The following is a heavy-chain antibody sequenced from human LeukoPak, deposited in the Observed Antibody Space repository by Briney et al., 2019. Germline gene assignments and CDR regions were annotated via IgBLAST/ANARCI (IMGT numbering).Heavy chain of an antibody. CDR2: IRYDGSNK. J-gene: IGHJ4*02. Sequence: GGSLRLSCAASGFTFSSYGMHWVRQAPGKGLEWVAYIRYDGSNKYYADSVKARFTISRDNSKNTLYLQMNSLRAEDTALYYCAKDVRIAVAGLDYWGQGTLVTVSS. CDR1: GFTFSSYG. V-gene: IGHV3-30*02. D-gene: IGHD6-19*01. CDR3: AKDVRIAVAGLDY.